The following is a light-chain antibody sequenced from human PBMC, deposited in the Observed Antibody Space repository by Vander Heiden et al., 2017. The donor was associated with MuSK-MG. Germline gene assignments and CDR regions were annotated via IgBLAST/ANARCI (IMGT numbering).Light chain of an antibody. V-gene: IGKV3-11*01. J-gene: IGKJ5*01. CDR1: QSVSSY. Sequence: EIVLTQSPATLSLSPGERATLSCRASQSVSSYLAWYHQKPAQAPRLLISAASTSPTGITVRVSGSGSGTDFTLTSRGLEDEDVEVYYWQGRSKSNTFGQGTQLEIK. CDR2: AAS. CDR3: QGRSKSNT.